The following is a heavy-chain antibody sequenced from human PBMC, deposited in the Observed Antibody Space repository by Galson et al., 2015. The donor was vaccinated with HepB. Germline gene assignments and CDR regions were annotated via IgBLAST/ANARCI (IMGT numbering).Heavy chain of an antibody. CDR2: ISYDGSNK. D-gene: IGHD2-2*01. CDR3: ARAEVVEVPAAFDY. Sequence: SLSLSCAASGFTFSSYAMHWVRQAPGKGLEWVAVISYDGSNKYYADSVKGRFPISRDNSKNTLYLQMNSLRAEDTAVYYCARAEVVEVPAAFDYWGQGTLVTVSS. V-gene: IGHV3-30-3*01. CDR1: GFTFSSYA. J-gene: IGHJ4*02.